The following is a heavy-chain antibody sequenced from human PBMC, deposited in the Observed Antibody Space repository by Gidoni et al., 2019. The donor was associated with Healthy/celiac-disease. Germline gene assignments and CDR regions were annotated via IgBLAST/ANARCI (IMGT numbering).Heavy chain of an antibody. Sequence: QVQLVQSGAEVKKPGSSVKVSCKASGGTFSSYAISWVRQAPGQELEWMGGIIPIFGTANYAQKFQGRVTITADESTSTAYMELSSLRSEETAVYYCARAITMIADCLYYYGMDVWGQGTTVTVSS. CDR3: ARAITMIADCLYYYGMDV. CDR1: GGTFSSYA. CDR2: IIPIFGTA. D-gene: IGHD3-22*01. V-gene: IGHV1-69*01. J-gene: IGHJ6*02.